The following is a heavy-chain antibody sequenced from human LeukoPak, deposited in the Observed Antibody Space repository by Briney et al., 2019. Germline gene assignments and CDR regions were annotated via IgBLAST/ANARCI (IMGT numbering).Heavy chain of an antibody. CDR3: ARERIAARAFDY. J-gene: IGHJ4*02. Sequence: GGSLRLSCAASGFTFSDYYMSWIRQAPGKGLEWVSSISSSSSYIYYADSVKGRFTISRDNAKNSLYLQMNSLRAEDTAVYYCARERIAARAFDYWGQGTLVTVSS. CDR1: GFTFSDYY. CDR2: ISSSSSYI. D-gene: IGHD6-6*01. V-gene: IGHV3-11*06.